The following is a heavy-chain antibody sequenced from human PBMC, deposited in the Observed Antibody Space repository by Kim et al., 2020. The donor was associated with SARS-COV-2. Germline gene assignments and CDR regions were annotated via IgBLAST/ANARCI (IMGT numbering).Heavy chain of an antibody. CDR2: TRYRSKWYN. J-gene: IGHJ5*02. Sequence: SQTLSLTCAISGDSVSNDNVDWNWIRQSPSRGLEWLGRTRYRSKWYNDYAVSVKSRVIISPDTSKNQLSLQLNFVTPEDTAMYYCARGSKYAFDPWGQGTLVTVSS. CDR1: GDSVSNDNVD. D-gene: IGHD2-8*01. CDR3: ARGSKYAFDP. V-gene: IGHV6-1*01.